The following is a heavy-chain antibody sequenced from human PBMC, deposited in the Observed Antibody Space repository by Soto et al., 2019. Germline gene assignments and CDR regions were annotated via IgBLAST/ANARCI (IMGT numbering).Heavy chain of an antibody. CDR3: ARQEYYYGSGSYYFAY. CDR1: GGSISSSRYY. J-gene: IGHJ1*01. D-gene: IGHD3-10*01. CDR2: IYYSGST. Sequence: SETRSLTCTGSGGSISSSRYYWGWIRQPPGKGLEWIGSIYYSGSTYYNPSLKSRVTISVDTSKNQFSLKLSSVTAADTAVYYCARQEYYYGSGSYYFAYWGQGTLVTVS. V-gene: IGHV4-39*01.